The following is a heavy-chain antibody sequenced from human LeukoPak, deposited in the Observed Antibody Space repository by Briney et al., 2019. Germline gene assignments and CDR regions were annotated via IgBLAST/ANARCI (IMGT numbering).Heavy chain of an antibody. V-gene: IGHV3-23*01. CDR3: AKSHCTTPSCRGNYFDY. J-gene: IGHJ4*02. CDR2: IGGGGGST. Sequence: PGGSLRLSCTASEFTFSSYAMNWVRQAPGKGLEWGSAIGGGGGSTFYADSVKGRFTISRDNSKNTLYLQLNSLSAEDTALYYCAKSHCTTPSCRGNYFDYWGQGTLVTVSS. D-gene: IGHD2-2*01. CDR1: EFTFSSYA.